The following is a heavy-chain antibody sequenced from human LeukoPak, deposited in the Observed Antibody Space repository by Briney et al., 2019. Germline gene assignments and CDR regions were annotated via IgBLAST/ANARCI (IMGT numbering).Heavy chain of an antibody. CDR2: INHSGNT. V-gene: IGHV4-34*01. D-gene: IGHD3-22*01. CDR1: GGSLSGYY. Sequence: PSETLSLTCAVYGGSLSGYYWNWIRQPPGKGLEWIGEINHSGNTNYNPSLKSRVTMSVDTSKNQFSLRLSSVTAADTAVYYCARDHNYDSSGYFLYYWGQGTLATVSS. J-gene: IGHJ4*02. CDR3: ARDHNYDSSGYFLYY.